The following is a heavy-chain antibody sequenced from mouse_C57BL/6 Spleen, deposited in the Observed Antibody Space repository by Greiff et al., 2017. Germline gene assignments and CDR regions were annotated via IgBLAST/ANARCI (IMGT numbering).Heavy chain of an antibody. D-gene: IGHD2-4*01. V-gene: IGHV1-54*01. J-gene: IGHJ1*03. Sequence: QVQLQQSGAELVRPGTSVKVSCKASGYAFTNYLIAWVKQRPGQGLEWIGVINPGSGGTNYNEKFKGKATLTADNSSSTAYMQLSSLTSEDSAVYFCAREYYDYDREVSPWDFEVWGTGPTVTVSS. CDR1: GYAFTNYL. CDR3: AREYYDYDREVSPWDFEV. CDR2: INPGSGGT.